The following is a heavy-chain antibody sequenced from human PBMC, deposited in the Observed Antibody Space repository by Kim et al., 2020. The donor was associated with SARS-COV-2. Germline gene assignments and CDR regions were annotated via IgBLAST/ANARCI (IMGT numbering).Heavy chain of an antibody. Sequence: GRLTISRDNSKNTLYLQMNSLRAEDTAVYYCAKGPAGVVPAAMFWDYFDYWGQGPLVTVSS. V-gene: IGHV3-23*01. J-gene: IGHJ4*02. CDR3: AKGPAGVVPAAMFWDYFDY. D-gene: IGHD2-2*01.